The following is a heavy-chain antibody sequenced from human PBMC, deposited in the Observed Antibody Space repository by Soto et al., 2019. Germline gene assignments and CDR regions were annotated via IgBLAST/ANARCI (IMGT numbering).Heavy chain of an antibody. D-gene: IGHD5-12*01. J-gene: IGHJ5*02. V-gene: IGHV1-69*06. CDR2: IIPIFGTA. CDR3: ARGRDGYNPPDWFDP. CDR1: RGTFSSYA. Sequence: ASVKVSCKASRGTFSSYAISWVRQAPGQGFEWMGGIIPIFGTANYAQKFQGRVTITADKSTSTAYMELSSLRSEDTAVYYCARGRDGYNPPDWFDPWGQGTLVTVSS.